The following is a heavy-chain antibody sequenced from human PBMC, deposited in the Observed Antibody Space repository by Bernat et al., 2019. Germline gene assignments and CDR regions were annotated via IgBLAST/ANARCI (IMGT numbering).Heavy chain of an antibody. V-gene: IGHV1-2*04. D-gene: IGHD2-21*02. CDR2: INPNSGET. CDR1: GYTFTDYY. CDR3: ATAGRGGWGDCYFDY. J-gene: IGHJ4*02. Sequence: QVQPVQSGVEVKKPGASVKVPCKASGYTFTDYYMHWVRQAPGQGLEWMGWINPNSGETKYAQGLPEWDDRTGGASISTAYMGLGRLASDGPTVYYGATAGRGGWGDCYFDYWGQGTLVTVSS.